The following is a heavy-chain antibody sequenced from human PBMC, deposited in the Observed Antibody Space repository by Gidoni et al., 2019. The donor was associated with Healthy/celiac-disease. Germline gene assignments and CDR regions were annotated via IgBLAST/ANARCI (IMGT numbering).Heavy chain of an antibody. CDR3: ARARVYYDYVWGSYSTYYFDY. Sequence: QVQLQESGLGLVKPSETLSLTCAGSGYSISSGYYWGWIRQPPGKGLEWIGSIYHSGSTYYNPSLKSRVTISVDTSKNQFSLKLSSVTAADTAGYYCARARVYYDYVWGSYSTYYFDYWGQGTLVTVSS. D-gene: IGHD3-16*01. CDR2: IYHSGST. CDR1: GYSISSGYY. V-gene: IGHV4-38-2*01. J-gene: IGHJ4*02.